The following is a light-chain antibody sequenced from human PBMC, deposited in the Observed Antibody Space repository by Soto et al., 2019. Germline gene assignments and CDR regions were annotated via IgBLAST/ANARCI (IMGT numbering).Light chain of an antibody. CDR1: QSISDT. Sequence: EIVLTQSPGTLSLSPGERATLSCRASQSISDTLAWYQQKPGQAPRLLIHGASTRATGFPARFSGSGSGTDFTLTISRLEPEDFAVYYCQQYGSSPTFGQGTKVDIK. CDR3: QQYGSSPT. CDR2: GAS. J-gene: IGKJ1*01. V-gene: IGKV3-20*01.